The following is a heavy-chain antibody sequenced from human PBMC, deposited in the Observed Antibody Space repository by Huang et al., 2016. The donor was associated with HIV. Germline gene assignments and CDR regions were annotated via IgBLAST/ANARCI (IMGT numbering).Heavy chain of an antibody. D-gene: IGHD6-19*01. J-gene: IGHJ1*01. CDR3: ALKGDSSGWEYFRH. CDR1: GFIFSNYG. Sequence: QVQLVESGGGVVQPGRSLRLSCAASGFIFSNYGMHWVRQARGKGREWVTIISYDGSNKYYTDSVKGRFSITRNNSKNTLYRQMNSLGAEDTAVYYWALKGDSSGWEYFRHWGQGTLVTVSS. V-gene: IGHV3-30*03. CDR2: ISYDGSNK.